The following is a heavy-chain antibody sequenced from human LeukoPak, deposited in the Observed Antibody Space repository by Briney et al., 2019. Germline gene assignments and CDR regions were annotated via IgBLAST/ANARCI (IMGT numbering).Heavy chain of an antibody. CDR2: ISGSSSHT. CDR3: TKEYDKTNRSPQWGFDS. Sequence: GGSLRLSCAASGFTFSTYAMSWVRQAPRKGLEWVSGISGSSSHTEDADSVKGRFTISRDNSKNTLFLQMNNLRVEDTALYYCTKEYDKTNRSPQWGFDSWGQGTLVTVSS. D-gene: IGHD6-19*01. CDR1: GFTFSTYA. J-gene: IGHJ4*02. V-gene: IGHV3-23*01.